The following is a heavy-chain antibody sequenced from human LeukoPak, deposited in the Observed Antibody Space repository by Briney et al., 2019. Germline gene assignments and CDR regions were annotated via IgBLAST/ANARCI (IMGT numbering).Heavy chain of an antibody. V-gene: IGHV3-30*18. D-gene: IGHD5-12*01. Sequence: GRSLRLSCAASGFTFCSYGMHWVRQAPGKGLEWVAVISYDGSNKYYADSVKGRFTISRDNSKNTLYLQMNSLRAEDTAVYYCAKDSILVDIVATIRINGLDYWGQGTLVTVSS. CDR1: GFTFCSYG. CDR2: ISYDGSNK. J-gene: IGHJ4*02. CDR3: AKDSILVDIVATIRINGLDY.